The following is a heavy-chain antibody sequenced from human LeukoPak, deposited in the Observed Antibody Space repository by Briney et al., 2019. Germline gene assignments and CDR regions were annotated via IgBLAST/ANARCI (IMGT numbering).Heavy chain of an antibody. CDR1: GLTFSDYY. Sequence: GGSLRLSCAASGLTFSDYYMSWIRQAPGKGLEWVSYISSSGTTIYYADSVKGRFTISRDNAKNSLYLQMNILRAEATAVYFCARWDSSGCLDYWGQGTLVTVSS. D-gene: IGHD3-22*01. V-gene: IGHV3-11*01. CDR2: ISSSGTTI. CDR3: ARWDSSGCLDY. J-gene: IGHJ4*02.